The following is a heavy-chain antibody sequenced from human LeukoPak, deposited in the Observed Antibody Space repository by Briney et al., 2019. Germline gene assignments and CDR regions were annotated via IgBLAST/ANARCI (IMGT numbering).Heavy chain of an antibody. J-gene: IGHJ4*02. Sequence: PGGSLRLSCAASGFTFSNYAMSWVRQAPGKGLEWVSDISGSGRRTYHADFVKGRFSISRDNSKNTLYLQMNSLKAEDTAVYYCARPSDEFIRNYFDSWGQGTLVTVSS. CDR3: ARPSDEFIRNYFDS. CDR2: ISGSGRRT. D-gene: IGHD3-10*01. V-gene: IGHV3-23*01. CDR1: GFTFSNYA.